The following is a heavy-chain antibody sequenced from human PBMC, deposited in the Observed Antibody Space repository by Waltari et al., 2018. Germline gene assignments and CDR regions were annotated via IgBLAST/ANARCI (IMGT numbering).Heavy chain of an antibody. V-gene: IGHV3-73*01. CDR3: TRNYGSGIQNFDY. D-gene: IGHD3-10*01. CDR2: IRSKANSYAT. J-gene: IGHJ4*02. Sequence: EVQLVESGGGLVQPGGSLKLSFAASGFTFSGSAMHWVRQASGKGLEWVGRIRSKANSYATAYAASVKGRFTISRDDSKNTAYLQMNSLKTEDTAVYYCTRNYGSGIQNFDYWGQGTLVTVSS. CDR1: GFTFSGSA.